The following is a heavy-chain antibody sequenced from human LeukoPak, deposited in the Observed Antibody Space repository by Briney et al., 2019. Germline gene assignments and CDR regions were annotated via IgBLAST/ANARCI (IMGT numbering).Heavy chain of an antibody. Sequence: GGSLRLSCAASGFTFSSYAMSWVRQAPGKGLEWVSVISDSGGNTYYADSVKGRFTISRDNSKNTLYLQMNSLRAEDTAVYYCAKAKTGYPVYYFDYWGQGTLVTVSS. D-gene: IGHD3-9*01. CDR1: GFTFSSYA. CDR2: ISDSGGNT. J-gene: IGHJ4*02. V-gene: IGHV3-23*01. CDR3: AKAKTGYPVYYFDY.